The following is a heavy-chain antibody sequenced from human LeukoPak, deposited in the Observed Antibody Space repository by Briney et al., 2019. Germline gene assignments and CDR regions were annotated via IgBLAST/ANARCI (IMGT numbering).Heavy chain of an antibody. CDR3: ARGGNSSGFGDGFDY. D-gene: IGHD6-19*01. Sequence: SETLSLTCAVYGGSCSGYYWSWIRQPPGKGREWIGEINHSGSTNYNPSLKSRVTISVDTSTNQFSLKLSSVTAADTAVYYCARGGNSSGFGDGFDYWGQGTLVTVSS. J-gene: IGHJ4*02. V-gene: IGHV4-34*01. CDR2: INHSGST. CDR1: GGSCSGYY.